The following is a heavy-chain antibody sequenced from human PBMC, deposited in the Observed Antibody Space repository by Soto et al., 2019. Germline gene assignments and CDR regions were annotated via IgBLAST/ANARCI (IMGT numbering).Heavy chain of an antibody. Sequence: QVQLVQSGAEVKRPGASVKVSCKTSGNPFMGHYIHWLRQAPGQGFEWLGYISNSGDTRYSQNFQGRFSMTRDTSITTAYMELRGLQSGDTAVYYGAAGGSWYAFWGQGTLVTVSS. J-gene: IGHJ4*02. CDR1: GNPFMGHY. D-gene: IGHD6-13*01. CDR2: YISNSGDT. CDR3: AAGGSWYAF. V-gene: IGHV1-2*02.